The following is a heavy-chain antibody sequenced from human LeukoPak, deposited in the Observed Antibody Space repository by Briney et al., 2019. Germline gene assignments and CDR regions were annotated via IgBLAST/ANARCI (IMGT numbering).Heavy chain of an antibody. J-gene: IGHJ3*02. Sequence: GGSLRLSCAASGFTFSSYAMSWVRQAPGKGLEWVAAISGSGGSTYYADSVKGRFTISRDNSKNTLYLQMNSLRAEDTAVYYCAKDQQGRYYYDSSGYYPDAFDIWGQGTMVTVSS. CDR1: GFTFSSYA. V-gene: IGHV3-23*01. CDR3: AKDQQGRYYYDSSGYYPDAFDI. CDR2: ISGSGGST. D-gene: IGHD3-22*01.